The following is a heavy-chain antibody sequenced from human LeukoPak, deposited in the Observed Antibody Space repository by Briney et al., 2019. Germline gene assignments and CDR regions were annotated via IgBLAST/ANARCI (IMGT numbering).Heavy chain of an antibody. CDR1: GFTFSDHY. V-gene: IGHV3-72*01. Sequence: GGSLRLSCAASGFTFSDHYIDWVRQAPGGGLEWVGRTRDKAHSYTTEYAASMKGRFTISRDDSTNSIYLQMNILRVEDTAVYYCARNFPHTDTYYVDYWGPGTLVTVSS. J-gene: IGHJ4*02. D-gene: IGHD3-16*01. CDR2: TRDKAHSYTT. CDR3: ARNFPHTDTYYVDY.